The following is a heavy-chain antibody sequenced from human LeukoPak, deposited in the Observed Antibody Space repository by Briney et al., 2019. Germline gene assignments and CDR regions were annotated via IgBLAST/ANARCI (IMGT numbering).Heavy chain of an antibody. D-gene: IGHD6-13*01. CDR3: ARLAAAGSLYYGMDV. CDR2: IYHSGST. J-gene: IGHJ6*02. Sequence: PSETPSLTCAVSGGSISSSNWWSWVRQPPGKGLEWIGEIYHSGSTNYNPSLKSRVTISVDKSKNQFSPKLSSVTAADTAVYYCARLAAAGSLYYGMDVWGQGTTVTVSS. CDR1: GGSISSSNW. V-gene: IGHV4-4*02.